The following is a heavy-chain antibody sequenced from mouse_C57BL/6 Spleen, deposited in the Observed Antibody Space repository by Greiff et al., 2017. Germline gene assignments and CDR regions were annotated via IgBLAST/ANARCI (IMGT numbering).Heavy chain of an antibody. V-gene: IGHV1-54*01. CDR2: INPGSGGT. Sequence: VQLQQSGAELVRPGTSVKVSCKASGYAFTNYLIEWVKQRPGQGLEWIGVINPGSGGTNYNEKFKGKATLTADKSSSTAYMQLSSLTSEDSAVYFCATYYGSSYGFAYWGQGTLVTVSA. D-gene: IGHD1-1*01. J-gene: IGHJ3*01. CDR3: ATYYGSSYGFAY. CDR1: GYAFTNYL.